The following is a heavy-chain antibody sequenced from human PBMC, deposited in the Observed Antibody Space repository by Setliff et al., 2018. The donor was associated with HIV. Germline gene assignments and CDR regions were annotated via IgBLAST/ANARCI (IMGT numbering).Heavy chain of an antibody. V-gene: IGHV1-18*04. Sequence: GASVKVSCKASGYTFTTYGENWVRQSPGQGLEWVGLINSYNGNKKFAQNFKVRVTMTTDTSTTTAFMELRSLKADDTGINYCSRSGVSPYYYYGMDVWGQGTTVTVSS. CDR2: INSYNGNK. CDR1: GYTFTTYG. D-gene: IGHD3-10*01. CDR3: SRSGVSPYYYYGMDV. J-gene: IGHJ6*02.